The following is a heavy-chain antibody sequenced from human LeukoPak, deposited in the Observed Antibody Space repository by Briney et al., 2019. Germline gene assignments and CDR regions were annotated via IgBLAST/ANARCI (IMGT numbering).Heavy chain of an antibody. CDR1: GGSISSYY. D-gene: IGHD3-10*01. CDR2: IYYSGST. CDR3: ARVLYYYGSGSYYPPYYYYYYMDV. J-gene: IGHJ6*03. Sequence: SETLSLTCTVSGGSISSYYWSWSRQPPGKGLEWIGYIYYSGSTNYNPSLKSRVTISVDTSKNQFSLKLSSVTAADTAVYYCARVLYYYGSGSYYPPYYYYYYMDVWGKGTTVTVSS. V-gene: IGHV4-59*01.